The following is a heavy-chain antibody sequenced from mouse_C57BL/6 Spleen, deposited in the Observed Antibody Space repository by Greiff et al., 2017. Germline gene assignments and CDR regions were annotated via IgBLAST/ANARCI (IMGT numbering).Heavy chain of an antibody. D-gene: IGHD4-1*01. Sequence: VQLQQPGTELVKPGASVKLSCKASGYTFNSYWMHWVKQRPGQGLEWIGNINPSDGGTNYAEQFKSKATLTVDKSSSTASMQLSSLTSEDSAVYYCAKPNCWRYLDVWGTGTTVTVSS. CDR2: INPSDGGT. CDR3: AKPNCWRYLDV. CDR1: GYTFNSYW. J-gene: IGHJ1*03. V-gene: IGHV1-53*01.